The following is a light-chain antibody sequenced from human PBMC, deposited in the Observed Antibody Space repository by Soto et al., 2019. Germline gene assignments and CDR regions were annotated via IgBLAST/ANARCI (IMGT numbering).Light chain of an antibody. CDR2: DAS. J-gene: IGKJ5*01. CDR3: QQYDNLPLT. Sequence: DIQMTQSPSSLSASVGDRVTITCQASQDISNYLNWYQQKPGKAPKLLIYDASNLETGGPSRFSRSGSGTDFTFNISSLEPEDIATYYCQQYDNLPLTFGQGTRLEMK. V-gene: IGKV1-33*01. CDR1: QDISNY.